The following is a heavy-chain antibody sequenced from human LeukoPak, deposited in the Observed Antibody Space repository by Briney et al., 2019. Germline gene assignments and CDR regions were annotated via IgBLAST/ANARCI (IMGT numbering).Heavy chain of an antibody. CDR2: ISYDGSNK. J-gene: IGHJ4*02. CDR1: GFTFSSYG. CDR3: ANLPL. V-gene: IGHV3-30*18. Sequence: GGSLRLSCAASGFTFSSYGMHWVRQAPGKGLEWVAVISYDGSNKYYADSVKGRFTISRDNSKNTLHLQMNSLRPEDAAVYYCANLPLWGQGTLVTVSS.